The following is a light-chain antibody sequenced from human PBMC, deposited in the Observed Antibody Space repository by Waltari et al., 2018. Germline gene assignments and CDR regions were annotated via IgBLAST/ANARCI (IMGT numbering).Light chain of an antibody. CDR1: NIESKS. V-gene: IGLV3-21*01. CDR2: YDN. J-gene: IGLJ1*01. Sequence: SYVLTQPPSVSVAPGETARITCGGNNIESKSVHWYRQRPGQAPVVVTSYDNDRAAGIPVRFSGSNSGNTATLTISRVEAGDEADYYCQVWDANTDPGVFGTGTEVTVL. CDR3: QVWDANTDPGV.